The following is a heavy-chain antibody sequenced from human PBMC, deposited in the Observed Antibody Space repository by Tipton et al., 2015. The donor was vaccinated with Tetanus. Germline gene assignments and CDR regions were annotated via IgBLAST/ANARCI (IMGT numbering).Heavy chain of an antibody. Sequence: SLRLSCAVSGFVFSSYTMNWVRQAPGKGLEWVASISSTSSYIYYADSVKGRFIISRDNAKNTVYLQMNSLRAEDTAVYFCARRSLTNYGLDVWGQGTPVTVSS. D-gene: IGHD1-1*01. J-gene: IGHJ6*02. CDR1: GFVFSSYT. CDR2: ISSTSSYI. CDR3: ARRSLTNYGLDV. V-gene: IGHV3-21*01.